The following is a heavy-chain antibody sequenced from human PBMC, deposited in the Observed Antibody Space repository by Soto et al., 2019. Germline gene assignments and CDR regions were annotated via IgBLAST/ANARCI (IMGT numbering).Heavy chain of an antibody. J-gene: IGHJ2*01. D-gene: IGHD3-10*01. CDR1: GLTFANAR. Sequence: PGGSLRLSCAASGLTFANARMNWVRQAPGKGLEWVGRIKTRADGGTTDYAAPVKGRFTISRDDSESTLYLQMNSLKIEDTAVYYCYHYDSGYYSTEFWGRGTLVTVSS. CDR2: IKTRADGGTT. CDR3: YHYDSGYYSTEF. V-gene: IGHV3-15*07.